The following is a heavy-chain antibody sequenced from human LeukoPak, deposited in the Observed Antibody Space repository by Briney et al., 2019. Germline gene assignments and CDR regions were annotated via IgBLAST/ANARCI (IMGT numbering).Heavy chain of an antibody. CDR2: IYYSGST. J-gene: IGHJ3*02. Sequence: SETLSLTCTVSGGSVSSGSYYWSWIRQPPGKGLEWIGYIYYSGSTNYNPSLKSRVTIPVDTSKNQFSLKLSSVTAADTAVYYCASFNSGSYLDAFDIWGQGTMVTVSS. D-gene: IGHD1-26*01. CDR3: ASFNSGSYLDAFDI. V-gene: IGHV4-61*01. CDR1: GGSVSSGSYY.